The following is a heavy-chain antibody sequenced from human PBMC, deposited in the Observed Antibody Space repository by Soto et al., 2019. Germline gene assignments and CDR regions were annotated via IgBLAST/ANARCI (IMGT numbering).Heavy chain of an antibody. CDR2: IWYAGSNK. CDR3: ARDLDYGDYDDY. V-gene: IGHV3-33*01. J-gene: IGHJ4*02. Sequence: GGSLRLSCAASGFTFSSYGMHWVRQAPGKGLEWVAVIWYAGSNKYYADSVKGRFTISRDNSKNTLYLQMNSLRAEDTAVYYCARDLDYGDYDDYWGQGTLVTVSS. D-gene: IGHD4-17*01. CDR1: GFTFSSYG.